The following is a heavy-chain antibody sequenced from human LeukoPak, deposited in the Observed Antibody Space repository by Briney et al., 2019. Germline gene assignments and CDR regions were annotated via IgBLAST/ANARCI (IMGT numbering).Heavy chain of an antibody. Sequence: GGSLRLSCAASGFTVSSNYMSWVRQAPGKGLEWIGRIKSKTDGETTNYAEPVRGRFTISRDDSKSAVYLQMNSLKIEDTAAYYCTTDLGTYYHGSQRLIPIDYWGQGTLVTVSS. CDR1: GFTVSSNY. J-gene: IGHJ4*02. D-gene: IGHD3-10*01. CDR3: TTDLGTYYHGSQRLIPIDY. CDR2: IKSKTDGETT. V-gene: IGHV3-15*01.